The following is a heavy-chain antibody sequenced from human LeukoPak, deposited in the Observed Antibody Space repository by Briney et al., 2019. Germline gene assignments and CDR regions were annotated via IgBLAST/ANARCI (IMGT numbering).Heavy chain of an antibody. D-gene: IGHD1-26*01. V-gene: IGHV4-59*08. Sequence: SETLSLTRTVSGGSISSYYWSWIRQPPGQGLEWIGYIYYSGSTNYNPSLKSRVTISVDTSKNQFSLKLSSVTAADTAVYYCARSSLMVGATLFDYWGQGTLVTVSS. CDR3: ARSSLMVGATLFDY. CDR2: IYYSGST. CDR1: GGSISSYY. J-gene: IGHJ4*02.